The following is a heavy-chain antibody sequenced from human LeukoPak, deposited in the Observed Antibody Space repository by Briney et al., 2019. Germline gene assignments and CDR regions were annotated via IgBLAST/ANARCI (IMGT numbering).Heavy chain of an antibody. V-gene: IGHV1-69*05. CDR3: ARDQVAARVIDY. Sequence: ASVKVSCKASGGTSSSYAISWVRQAPGQGLEWMGRIIPIFGTANYAQKFQGRVTITTDESTSTAYMELSSLRSEDTAVYYCARDQVAARVIDYWGQGTLVTVSS. CDR1: GGTSSSYA. D-gene: IGHD6-6*01. CDR2: IIPIFGTA. J-gene: IGHJ4*02.